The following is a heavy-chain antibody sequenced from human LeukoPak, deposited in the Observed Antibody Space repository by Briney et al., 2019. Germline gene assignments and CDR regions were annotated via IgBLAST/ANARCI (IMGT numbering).Heavy chain of an antibody. Sequence: GGSLRLSCAASGFTFSSYSMNWVRQAPGKGLEWVSSISSSSSYIYYADSVKGRFTISRDNAKNSMYLQMNSLRAEDTAVYYCVRGGLYHYSGTSGDYWGQGTLVTVSS. D-gene: IGHD3-16*02. J-gene: IGHJ4*02. CDR1: GFTFSSYS. V-gene: IGHV3-21*06. CDR2: ISSSSSYI. CDR3: VRGGLYHYSGTSGDY.